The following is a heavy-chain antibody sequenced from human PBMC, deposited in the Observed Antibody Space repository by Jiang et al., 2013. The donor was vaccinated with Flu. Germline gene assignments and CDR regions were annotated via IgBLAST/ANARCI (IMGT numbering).Heavy chain of an antibody. Sequence: GAEVKKPGASVKVSCKASGYTFTNYVMHWVRQAPGQRLEWMGWINAGIGNTKYSQKFQGRVTITRDTSASTAYMELSSLRSEDTAVYYCTRAGSEGTDYWGQGT. CDR2: INAGIGNT. CDR1: GYTFTNYV. J-gene: IGHJ4*02. V-gene: IGHV1-3*01. CDR3: TRAGSEGTDY. D-gene: IGHD6-25*01.